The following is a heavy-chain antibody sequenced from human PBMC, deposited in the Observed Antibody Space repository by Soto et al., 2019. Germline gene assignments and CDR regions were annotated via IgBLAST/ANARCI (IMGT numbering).Heavy chain of an antibody. CDR2: IYYSGST. J-gene: IGHJ6*02. Sequence: QVQLQESGPGLVKPSEPLSLTCTVSGGSISSYYWSWIRQPPGKGLEWIGYIYYSGSTNYNPSLKSRVTISVDTSKNQFSLKLSSVTAADTAVYYCARENRDYYGMDVWGQGTTVTVSS. CDR3: ARENRDYYGMDV. V-gene: IGHV4-59*01. CDR1: GGSISSYY.